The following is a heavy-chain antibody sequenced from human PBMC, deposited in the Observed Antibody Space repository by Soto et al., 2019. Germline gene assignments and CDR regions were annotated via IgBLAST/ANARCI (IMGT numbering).Heavy chain of an antibody. V-gene: IGHV1-8*01. CDR2: MNPNSGNT. J-gene: IGHJ4*02. Sequence: ASVKVSCKASGYTFTSYDINWVRQATGQGLEWMGWMNPNSGNTGYAQKFQGRVTMTRNTSISTAYMELNSLRAEDTAVYYCASARAYCGGDCYPGYFDYGGQGTLVIVSS. CDR3: ASARAYCGGDCYPGYFDY. CDR1: GYTFTSYD. D-gene: IGHD2-21*02.